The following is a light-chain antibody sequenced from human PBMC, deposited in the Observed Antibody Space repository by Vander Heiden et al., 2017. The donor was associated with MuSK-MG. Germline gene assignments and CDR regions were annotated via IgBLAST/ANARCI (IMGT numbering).Light chain of an antibody. J-gene: IGKJ3*01. CDR1: QSVLYSSNNKNY. CDR3: QQYDGTPPT. Sequence: DIVMTQSPDSLAVSLGERATINCKSSQSVLYSSNNKNYLAWYQQKPGQPPKLLIYWASTRESGVPDRFSGSGSGTDFTLTISSLQAEDVAVYYCQQYDGTPPTFGHGTKVDIK. CDR2: WAS. V-gene: IGKV4-1*01.